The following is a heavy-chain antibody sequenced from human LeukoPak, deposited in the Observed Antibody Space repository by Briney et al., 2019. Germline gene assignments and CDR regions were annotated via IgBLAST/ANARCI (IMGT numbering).Heavy chain of an antibody. V-gene: IGHV1-69*01. J-gene: IGHJ4*02. Sequence: SVKVSCKASGGTFSSYAISWVRQAPGQGLEWMGGIIPIFGTANYAQKFQGRVTITADESTSTAYMELSSLRSEDTAVYYCARSWYYGSGTFPLWGQGTLVTVSS. CDR1: GGTFSSYA. CDR3: ARSWYYGSGTFPL. CDR2: IIPIFGTA. D-gene: IGHD3-10*01.